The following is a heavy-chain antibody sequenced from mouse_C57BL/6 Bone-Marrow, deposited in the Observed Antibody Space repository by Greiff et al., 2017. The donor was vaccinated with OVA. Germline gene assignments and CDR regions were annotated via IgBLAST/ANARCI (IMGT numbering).Heavy chain of an antibody. Sequence: QVQLQQSGPGLVQPSQCLSITCTVSGFSLTSYGVHWVRQSPGKGLEWLGVIWSGGNTDYNAALITRLSISKDNSKSQVFFKMNSLQADDTAIYYCARNPWFAYWGQGTLVTVSA. V-gene: IGHV2-2*01. CDR2: IWSGGNT. CDR1: GFSLTSYG. CDR3: ARNPWFAY. J-gene: IGHJ3*01.